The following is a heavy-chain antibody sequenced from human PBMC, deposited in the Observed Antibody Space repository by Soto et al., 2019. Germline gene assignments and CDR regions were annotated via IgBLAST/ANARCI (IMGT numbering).Heavy chain of an antibody. CDR1: GYTFTGYY. J-gene: IGHJ4*02. V-gene: IGHV1-2*02. CDR2: INPNSGDT. D-gene: IGHD2-15*01. Sequence: ASVKFSCKASGYTFTGYYMHWVRQAPGQGLEWMGWINPNSGDTKYAQKFQGRVTMTRDTSISTAYMELSSLRSDDAAVYYCAREGVYGGRQTDYWGQGTLVTVSS. CDR3: AREGVYGGRQTDY.